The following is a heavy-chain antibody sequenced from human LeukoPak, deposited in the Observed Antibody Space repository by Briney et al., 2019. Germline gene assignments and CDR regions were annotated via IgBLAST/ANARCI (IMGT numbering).Heavy chain of an antibody. CDR2: IWYDGSNK. CDR1: GFTFSSYG. CDR3: ARDGNFWSGYPNWFDP. J-gene: IGHJ5*02. V-gene: IGHV3-33*01. Sequence: GGSLRLSCAASGFTFSSYGMHWVRQAPGKGLEWVAVIWYDGSNKYYADSVEGRFTISRDNSKNTLYLQMNSLRAEDTAVYYCARDGNFWSGYPNWFDPWGQGTLVTVSS. D-gene: IGHD3-3*01.